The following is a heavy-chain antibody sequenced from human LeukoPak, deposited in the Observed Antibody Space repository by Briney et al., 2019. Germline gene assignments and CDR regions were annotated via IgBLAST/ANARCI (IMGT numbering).Heavy chain of an antibody. D-gene: IGHD3-16*02. CDR3: ARGLRSYY. V-gene: IGHV1-8*01. J-gene: IGHJ4*02. CDR1: GYIFINYD. Sequence: ASVKVSCKASGYIFINYDINWVRQAPGHGLEWMGWTNPNSGRRVYAQKFQARVTMTRNSSINTAYMELTSLRSDDRAVYYCARGLRSYYSGQGTLVTVSS. CDR2: TNPNSGRR.